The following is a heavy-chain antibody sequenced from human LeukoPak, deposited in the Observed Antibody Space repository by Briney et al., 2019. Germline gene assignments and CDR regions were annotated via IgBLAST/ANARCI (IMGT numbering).Heavy chain of an antibody. V-gene: IGHV3-48*03. CDR2: IDSSGSTV. D-gene: IGHD4-17*01. CDR1: GLSFSSYE. CDR3: ARDTLLYADSPDAFDM. Sequence: GGSLRLSCAASGLSFSSYEINWVRQAPGKGLEWVSYIDSSGSTVYYADSVKGRFTISRDNAKKSLYLQMNSLRDEDTAVYYCARDTLLYADSPDAFDMWGQGTMVTVSS. J-gene: IGHJ3*02.